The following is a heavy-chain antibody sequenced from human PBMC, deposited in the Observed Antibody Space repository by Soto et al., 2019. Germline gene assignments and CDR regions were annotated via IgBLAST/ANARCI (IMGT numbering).Heavy chain of an antibody. CDR2: ISGRGGNA. CDR3: ARAPAGAVTNPFDY. D-gene: IGHD4-17*01. Sequence: EVQLLESGGGLVQPGGSLRLSCAASGFTFNTYAMSWVRQAPGKGLEWVSAISGRGGNAYYADSVKGRFTISRDNSMSTLFLQMYSLRAEDAAIYYCARAPAGAVTNPFDYWGQGTPVTVS. CDR1: GFTFNTYA. J-gene: IGHJ4*02. V-gene: IGHV3-23*01.